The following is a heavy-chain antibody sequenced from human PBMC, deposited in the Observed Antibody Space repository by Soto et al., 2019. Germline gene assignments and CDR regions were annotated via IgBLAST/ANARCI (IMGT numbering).Heavy chain of an antibody. V-gene: IGHV3-21*01. CDR3: ARETEDLTSNLDY. J-gene: IGHJ4*02. CDR2: IIRTTIFI. CDR1: GFTFTRYS. Sequence: GGSWRLSFAASGFTFTRYSMDWVRRAPGKGLEWGSSIIRTTIFIYYAHSMKGRFTVSRDNAKTPVTLEVNSLSAGDTALYYFARETEDLTSNLDYWGQGTLVTVSS.